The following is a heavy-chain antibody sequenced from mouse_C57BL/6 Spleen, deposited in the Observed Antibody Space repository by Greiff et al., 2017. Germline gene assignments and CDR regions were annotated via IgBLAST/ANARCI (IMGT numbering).Heavy chain of an antibody. CDR2: IWGVGST. V-gene: IGHV2-6*01. D-gene: IGHD1-1*01. Sequence: QVQLKESGPGLVAPSPSLSITCTVSGFSLTSYGVDWVRQSPGKGLEWLGVIWGVGSTNYNAALKSRLSISKDNSKSQVFLKMSSLQADDTAMYCCATRELLRGNWFAYWGQGTLLTVSA. CDR3: ATRELLRGNWFAY. CDR1: GFSLTSYG. J-gene: IGHJ3*01.